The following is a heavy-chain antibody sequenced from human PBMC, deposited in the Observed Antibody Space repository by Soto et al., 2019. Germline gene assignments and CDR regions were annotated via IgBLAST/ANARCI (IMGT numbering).Heavy chain of an antibody. V-gene: IGHV3-30-3*01. CDR2: ISYDGNNK. Sequence: GGSLRLSCAASGFTFSNCVMHWVRQAPGKGLEWVAVISYDGNNKYYADFVKGRLTISRDNSKNTLYLQMNSLRAEDTAVYYCAIDRSDSKYYYYYGLDVWGQGTTVTVSS. J-gene: IGHJ6*02. CDR3: AIDRSDSKYYYYYGLDV. CDR1: GFTFSNCV.